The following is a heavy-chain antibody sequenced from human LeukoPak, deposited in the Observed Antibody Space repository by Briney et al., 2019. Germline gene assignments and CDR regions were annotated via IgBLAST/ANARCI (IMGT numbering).Heavy chain of an antibody. V-gene: IGHV3-30*02. D-gene: IGHD4-17*01. J-gene: IGHJ4*02. Sequence: PGGSLRLSCTASGFTFSSYAMTWVRQAPGKGLEWVAFIRYDGSNKYYADSVKGRFTISRDYSKNTLYLQVNSLRPEDTAVYYCAKLSGAYGDSRDYWGQGTLVTVSS. CDR2: IRYDGSNK. CDR3: AKLSGAYGDSRDY. CDR1: GFTFSSYA.